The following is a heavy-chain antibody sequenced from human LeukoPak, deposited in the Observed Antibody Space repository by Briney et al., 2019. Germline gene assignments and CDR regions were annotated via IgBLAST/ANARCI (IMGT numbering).Heavy chain of an antibody. J-gene: IGHJ4*02. Sequence: SETLSLTCAVSGYSITSGFHWGWIRPPPGKRLEWSGSIYHSGNTYYNPSLKSRVTISIDRSKNQFSLKVSSVTAADTAVYFCARFRFGESVGDYWGQGSLNTVSS. V-gene: IGHV4-38-2*01. CDR3: ARFRFGESVGDY. D-gene: IGHD3-10*01. CDR1: GYSITSGFH. CDR2: IYHSGNT.